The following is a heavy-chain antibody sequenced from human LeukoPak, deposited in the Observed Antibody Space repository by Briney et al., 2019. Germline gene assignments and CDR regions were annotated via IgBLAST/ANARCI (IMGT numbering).Heavy chain of an antibody. J-gene: IGHJ5*02. CDR3: ARVARYYDSSAYPEPTWFDP. V-gene: IGHV4-59*01. CDR1: GGSISGYY. CDR2: IYYSGST. Sequence: SETLPLTCTVSGGSISGYYWSWIRQPPGKGLEWIWYIYYSGSTNYNPSLGSRVTISVDTSKNQFSLRLTSVTAADTAVYYCARVARYYDSSAYPEPTWFDPWGQGTLVTVSS. D-gene: IGHD3-22*01.